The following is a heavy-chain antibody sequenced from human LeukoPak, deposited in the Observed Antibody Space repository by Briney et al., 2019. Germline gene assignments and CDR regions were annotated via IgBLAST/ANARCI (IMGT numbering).Heavy chain of an antibody. CDR1: GYTFTGYY. V-gene: IGHV1-2*02. J-gene: IGHJ4*02. CDR3: ARDYDYIWGSDRFYFDY. Sequence: ASVKVSCKASGYTFTGYYMHWVRQAPGQGLEWMGWINPNIGGTNYEQKFQGRVTMTTDTSISTAYMELSRLRSDDTAVYYCARDYDYIWGSDRFYFDYWGEGTLVTVSS. D-gene: IGHD3-16*02. CDR2: INPNIGGT.